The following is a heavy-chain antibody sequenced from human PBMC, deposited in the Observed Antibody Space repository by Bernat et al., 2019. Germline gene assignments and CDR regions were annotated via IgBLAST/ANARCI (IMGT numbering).Heavy chain of an antibody. V-gene: IGHV1-69*04. Sequence: QVQLVQSGAEVKKPGSSVKVSCKASVGTFSSYAISWVRQAPGQGLEWMGRIIPILGIANYAQKFQGRVTITADKAADTAYMELSSLRSEDTAVYYCARELDDSSGYRFDYWGQGTLVTVSS. CDR3: ARELDDSSGYRFDY. D-gene: IGHD3-22*01. J-gene: IGHJ4*02. CDR1: VGTFSSYA. CDR2: IIPILGIA.